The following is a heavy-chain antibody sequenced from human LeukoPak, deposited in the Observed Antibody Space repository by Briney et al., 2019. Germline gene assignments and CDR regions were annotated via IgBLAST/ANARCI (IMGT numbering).Heavy chain of an antibody. Sequence: GGSLRLSCTASGFTFSSPGMNWVRQAPGQGLEWVSSISADSAFKVYAESVKGRFTMSRDNAKSSLYLQMNSLRAEDTAVYYCAKYQTGTWTSYDSSDIWGQGTLVTVSS. CDR1: GFTFSSPG. J-gene: IGHJ3*02. CDR2: ISADSAFK. CDR3: AKYQTGTWTSYDSSDI. V-gene: IGHV3-21*04. D-gene: IGHD1-7*01.